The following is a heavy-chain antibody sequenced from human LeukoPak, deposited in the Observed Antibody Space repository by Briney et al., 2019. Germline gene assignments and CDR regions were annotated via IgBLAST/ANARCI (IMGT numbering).Heavy chain of an antibody. CDR1: GYTFTSYD. V-gene: IGHV1-8*03. Sequence: ASVKVSCKASGYTFTSYDINWVRQATGQGLEWMGWMNPNSGNTGYAQKFQGRVTITRNTSISTAYMELSSLRSEDTAVYYCARAGYYDSSGYCDYWGQGTLVTVSS. D-gene: IGHD3-22*01. CDR3: ARAGYYDSSGYCDY. CDR2: MNPNSGNT. J-gene: IGHJ4*02.